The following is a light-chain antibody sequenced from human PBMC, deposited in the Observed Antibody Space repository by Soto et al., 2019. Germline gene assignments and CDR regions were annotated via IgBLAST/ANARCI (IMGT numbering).Light chain of an antibody. CDR2: RDT. V-gene: IGLV1-40*01. CDR1: SSNIGAGYD. CDR3: QSYDSSLSGVV. J-gene: IGLJ2*01. Sequence: QSVLTQPPSVSGAPGQRVTFSCTGSSSNIGAGYDVHWYQQLPGTAPKLLIYRDTNRPSGVPDRFSGSKSGTSASLAITGLQADDEADYYCQSYDSSLSGVVFDGGTKLTVL.